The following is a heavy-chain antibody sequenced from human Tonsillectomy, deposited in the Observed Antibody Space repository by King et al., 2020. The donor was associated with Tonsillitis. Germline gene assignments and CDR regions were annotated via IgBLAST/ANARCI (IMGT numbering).Heavy chain of an antibody. Sequence: VQLVESGGGVVQPGRSLRLSCAASGFTFSSYALHWVRQAPGKGLEWVAVISYDGNNKYNADSVKGRFTISRDNSKNTLYLQMNSLRAEDTAVYYCARGPQVLRFLKWFPRGMDVWGQGTTVTVSS. V-gene: IGHV3-30*04. D-gene: IGHD3-3*01. CDR1: GFTFSSYA. J-gene: IGHJ6*02. CDR2: ISYDGNNK. CDR3: ARGPQVLRFLKWFPRGMDV.